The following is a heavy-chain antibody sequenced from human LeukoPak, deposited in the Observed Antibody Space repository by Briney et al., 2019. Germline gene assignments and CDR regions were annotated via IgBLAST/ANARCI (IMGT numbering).Heavy chain of an antibody. CDR1: GGTFSSYA. CDR3: ARDQSGWFDS. V-gene: IGHV1-69*06. CDR2: IIPIFGTA. J-gene: IGHJ5*01. Sequence: GASVKVSCTASGGTFSSYAISWVRQAPGQGLEWMGGIIPIFGTANYAQKLQGRFTITGDKSTSTAYMELSSLRSEDTAVYYCARDQSGWFDSWGQGTLVTVSS.